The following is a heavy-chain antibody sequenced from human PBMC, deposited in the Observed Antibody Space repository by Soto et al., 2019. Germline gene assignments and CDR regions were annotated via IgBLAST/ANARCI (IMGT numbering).Heavy chain of an antibody. CDR1: GFTFSDYY. D-gene: IGHD6-13*01. CDR2: ISSSGASI. Sequence: PGGSLRLSCAASGFTFSDYYMSWIRQAPGKGLEWVSYISSSGASIYYADSVKGRFTISRDNAENSLSLQMNSLRAEDTAVYYCVRGGWSSSGGIADSWGQGTLVTVSS. V-gene: IGHV3-11*01. J-gene: IGHJ4*02. CDR3: VRGGWSSSGGIADS.